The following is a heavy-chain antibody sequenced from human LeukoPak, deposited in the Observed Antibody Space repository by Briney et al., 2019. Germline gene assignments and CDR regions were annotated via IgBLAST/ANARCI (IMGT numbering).Heavy chain of an antibody. CDR3: AKSYYDSSGYYGEDYFDY. D-gene: IGHD3-22*01. CDR1: GFTFSSYA. CDR2: IYSGGST. Sequence: GGSLRLSCAASGFTFSSYAMHWVRQAPGKGLEWVSVIYSGGSTYYADSVKGRFTISRDNSKNTLYLQMNSLRAEDTAVYYCAKSYYDSSGYYGEDYFDYWGQGTLVTVSS. V-gene: IGHV3-53*01. J-gene: IGHJ4*02.